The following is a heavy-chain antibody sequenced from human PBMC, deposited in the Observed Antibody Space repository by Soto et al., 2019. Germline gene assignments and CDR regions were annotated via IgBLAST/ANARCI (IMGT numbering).Heavy chain of an antibody. V-gene: IGHV1-69*13. CDR1: GGTFSSYS. Sequence: SVKVSCKASGGTFSSYSISWVRQAPGQGLEWMGGIIPIFGTANYAQKFQGRVTITADESTSTAYMELSSLRSEDTAVYYCARVGYYYDSSGYYYGNNWFDPWGQGTLVTVSS. J-gene: IGHJ5*02. D-gene: IGHD3-22*01. CDR2: IIPIFGTA. CDR3: ARVGYYYDSSGYYYGNNWFDP.